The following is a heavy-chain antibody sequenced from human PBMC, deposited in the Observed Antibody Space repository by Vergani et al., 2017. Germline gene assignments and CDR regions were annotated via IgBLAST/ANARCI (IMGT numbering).Heavy chain of an antibody. CDR2: ISYDGSNK. CDR3: AKELSGSYSSGDAFDL. J-gene: IGHJ3*01. Sequence: QVQLVESGGGVVQPGRSLRLSCAASGFTFSSYGMHWVRQAPGKGLEWVAVISYDGSNKYYADSVKGRFTISRDNSKNTLYLQMNSLRAEDTAVYYCAKELSGSYSSGDAFDLWGQGTMVTVSS. D-gene: IGHD1-26*01. V-gene: IGHV3-30*18. CDR1: GFTFSSYG.